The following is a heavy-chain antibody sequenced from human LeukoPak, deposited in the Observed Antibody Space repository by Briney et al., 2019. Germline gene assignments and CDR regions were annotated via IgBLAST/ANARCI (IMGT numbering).Heavy chain of an antibody. V-gene: IGHV3-11*06. CDR1: GFTLSDYY. D-gene: IGHD4-17*01. CDR3: ARDSFGDYECLADY. Sequence: GGSLRLSCAASGFTLSDYYMSWIRQAPGKGLEWVSYISSSSSYTNYADSVKGRFTISRDNAKNSLYLQMNSLRAEDTAVYYCARDSFGDYECLADYWGQGTLITVSS. CDR2: ISSSSSYT. J-gene: IGHJ4*02.